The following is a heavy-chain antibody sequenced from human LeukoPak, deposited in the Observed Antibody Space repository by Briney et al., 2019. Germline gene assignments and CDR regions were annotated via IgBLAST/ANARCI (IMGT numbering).Heavy chain of an antibody. J-gene: IGHJ4*02. D-gene: IGHD1-14*01. CDR1: GLTFSSHW. Sequence: GGSLRLSCAASGLTFSSHWMHWVRQAPGKGLVWVSRITNDGSSTTYADSVKGRFTIFRDNAKNMLYLQVNSLRAEDTAVHYCATQQGGNPAYWGQGTLVTVSS. CDR2: ITNDGSST. CDR3: ATQQGGNPAY. V-gene: IGHV3-74*01.